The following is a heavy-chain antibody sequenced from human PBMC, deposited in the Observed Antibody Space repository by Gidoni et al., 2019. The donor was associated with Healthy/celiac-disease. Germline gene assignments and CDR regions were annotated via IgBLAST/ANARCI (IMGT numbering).Heavy chain of an antibody. CDR2: IYSGGST. CDR3: ARGSYPPEYFQH. J-gene: IGHJ1*01. V-gene: IGHV3-66*01. CDR1: GFTVSSNY. Sequence: EVQLVESGGVLVQPGGSLRLSCAASGFTVSSNYMSWVRQAPGKGLEWVSVIYSGGSTYYADSVKGRFTISRDNSKNTLYLQMNSLRAEDTAVYYCARGSYPPEYFQHWGQGTLVTVSS. D-gene: IGHD1-26*01.